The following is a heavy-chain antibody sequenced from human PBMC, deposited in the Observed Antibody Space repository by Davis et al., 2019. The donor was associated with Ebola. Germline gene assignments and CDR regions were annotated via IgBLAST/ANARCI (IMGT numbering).Heavy chain of an antibody. CDR1: GGSISSGGYS. CDR2: INYSEST. J-gene: IGHJ6*02. V-gene: IGHV4-61*08. CDR3: ARDVWIRSDYYAMDV. Sequence: MPSETLSLTCAVSGGSISSGGYSWSWIRQPPGKGLEWIGYINYSESTNSSLSLKSRVTISVDRTKSQFSLTLSSVTAADTAIYYCARDVWIRSDYYAMDVWGQGTTVTVSS. D-gene: IGHD5-18*01.